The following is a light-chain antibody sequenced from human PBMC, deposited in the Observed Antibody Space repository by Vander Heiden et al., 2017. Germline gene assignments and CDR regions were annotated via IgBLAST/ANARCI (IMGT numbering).Light chain of an antibody. Sequence: SYELTQPPSVSVSPGQTATITCSGDKLGDKYVCWYQQKPGQSPVLVIYQDNRRPSGIPERFSGSNSGNTATLTISGTQAIDEGDYYCQAWDSSTVVFGGGTKV. V-gene: IGLV3-1*01. CDR1: KLGDKY. J-gene: IGLJ2*01. CDR2: QDN. CDR3: QAWDSSTVV.